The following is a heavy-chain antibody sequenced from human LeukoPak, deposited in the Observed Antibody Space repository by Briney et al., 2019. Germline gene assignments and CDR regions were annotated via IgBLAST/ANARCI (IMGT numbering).Heavy chain of an antibody. Sequence: PGGSLRLSCAASGFTFSSYGMHWVRQAPGKGLEWVAFIRYDGSNKYYADSVKGRFTISRDNSKNTLYLQMNSLRDEDTSVYWVVVVAATRGYWGQGTLVTVSS. CDR3: VVVAATRGY. CDR1: GFTFSSYG. J-gene: IGHJ4*02. V-gene: IGHV3-30*02. D-gene: IGHD2-15*01. CDR2: IRYDGSNK.